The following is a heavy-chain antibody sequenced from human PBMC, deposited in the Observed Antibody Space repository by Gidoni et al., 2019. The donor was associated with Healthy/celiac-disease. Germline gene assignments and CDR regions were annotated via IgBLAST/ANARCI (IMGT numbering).Heavy chain of an antibody. D-gene: IGHD2-8*02. CDR2: INPSGGST. J-gene: IGHJ6*02. Sequence: QVQLVQSGAEVKKPGASVKVSCKASGYTFTIYYMHWVRQDPGQGLEWMGIINPSGGSTSYAQKFQGRVTMTRDTSTSTVYMELSSLRSEDTAVYYCARDIYYCTGGVCYPLGYYYYYGMDVWGQGTTVTVSS. CDR3: ARDIYYCTGGVCYPLGYYYYYGMDV. V-gene: IGHV1-46*01. CDR1: GYTFTIYY.